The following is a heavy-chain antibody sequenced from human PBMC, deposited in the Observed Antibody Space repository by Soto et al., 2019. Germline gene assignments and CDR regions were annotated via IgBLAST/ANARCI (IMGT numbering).Heavy chain of an antibody. CDR2: ARNKVNGYTT. CDR3: ARLMGTSFDL. Sequence: HPWGALIVSCVSSGVTFSDHFMDWLRQAPGKGLEWVGRARNKVNGYTTASAASVRGRFTISRDDSKNSLYLQMNSLKTEDTAVYFCARLMGTSFDLWGQGTLVTVSS. CDR1: GVTFSDHF. J-gene: IGHJ4*02. D-gene: IGHD2-8*01. V-gene: IGHV3-72*01.